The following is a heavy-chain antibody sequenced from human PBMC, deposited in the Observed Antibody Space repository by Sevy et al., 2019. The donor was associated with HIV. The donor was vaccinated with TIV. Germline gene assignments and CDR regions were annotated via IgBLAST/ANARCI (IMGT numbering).Heavy chain of an antibody. Sequence: GGSLRLSCAASGFTFSSYSMNWVRQAPGKGLEWVSSISSSSSYIYYADSVKGRFTISRDNAKNSLYLQMNSLRAEDTAVYYCARNCYCTGGVCYFSSDYYYGMDVWGQGTTVTVSS. D-gene: IGHD2-8*02. CDR2: ISSSSSYI. J-gene: IGHJ6*02. CDR1: GFTFSSYS. CDR3: ARNCYCTGGVCYFSSDYYYGMDV. V-gene: IGHV3-21*01.